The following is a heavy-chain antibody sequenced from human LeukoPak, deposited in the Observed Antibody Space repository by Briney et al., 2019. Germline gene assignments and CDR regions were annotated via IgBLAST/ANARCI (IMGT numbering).Heavy chain of an antibody. V-gene: IGHV3-48*03. CDR1: GFTFSSYE. J-gene: IGHJ4*02. Sequence: AGGSLRLSCAASGFTFSSYEMNWVRQAPGKGLEWVSYISSSGSTIYYADSVKGRFTISRDNAKNSLYLQINSLRAEDTAVYYCARVARDYVWGSYRYTDADLWYFDYWGQGTLVTVSS. CDR3: ARVARDYVWGSYRYTDADLWYFDY. D-gene: IGHD3-16*02. CDR2: ISSSGSTI.